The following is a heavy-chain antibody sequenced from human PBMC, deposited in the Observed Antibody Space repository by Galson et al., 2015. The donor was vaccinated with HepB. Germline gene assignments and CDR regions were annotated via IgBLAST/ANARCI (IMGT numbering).Heavy chain of an antibody. D-gene: IGHD1-26*01. V-gene: IGHV3-74*01. CDR2: INSDGSST. J-gene: IGHJ6*02. Sequence: SLRLSCAASGFTFSSYWMHWVRQAPGTGLVWVSRINSDGSSTTYADSVRGRFTISRDNAKNTLYLQMNGLRAEDTAVYYCARVLREDSGSYESNYYYYYGMDVWGQGTTVTVSS. CDR3: ARVLREDSGSYESNYYYYYGMDV. CDR1: GFTFSSYW.